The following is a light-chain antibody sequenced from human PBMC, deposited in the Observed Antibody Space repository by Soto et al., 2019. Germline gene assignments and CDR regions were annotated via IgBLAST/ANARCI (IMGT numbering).Light chain of an antibody. V-gene: IGKV3-11*01. CDR2: DAS. Sequence: EIVLTQSPATLSLSPGERATLSCRVSQSIRNFLAWYQQQPGQAPRLLIYDASNRATGVPARFSGSGSGTDFTLTISSLEPEDFAVYYCQQRGDFGGGTKVEIK. CDR3: QQRGD. J-gene: IGKJ4*01. CDR1: QSIRNF.